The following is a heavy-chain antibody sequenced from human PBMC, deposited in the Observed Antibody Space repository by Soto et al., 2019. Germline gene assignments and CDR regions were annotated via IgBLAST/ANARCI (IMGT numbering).Heavy chain of an antibody. D-gene: IGHD2-15*01. V-gene: IGHV1-69*13. CDR3: ARYIVVVVAAYYYYYYGMDV. CDR2: IIPIFGTA. J-gene: IGHJ6*02. CDR1: GGTFSSYA. Sequence: SVKVSCKASGGTFSSYAISWVRQAPGQGLEWMGGIIPIFGTANYAQKFQGSVTITADESTSTAYMELSSLRSEDTAVYYCARYIVVVVAAYYYYYYGMDVWGQGTTVTVSS.